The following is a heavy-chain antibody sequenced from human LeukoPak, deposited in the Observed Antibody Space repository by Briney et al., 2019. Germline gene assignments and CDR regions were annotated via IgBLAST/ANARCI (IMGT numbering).Heavy chain of an antibody. D-gene: IGHD1-14*01. J-gene: IGHJ4*02. Sequence: GGSLRLSCAASGFTFDDYAMHWVRQAPGKGLEWVSGISWNSGSIGYADSVKGRFTISRDNAKNSLHLQMNSLRAEDTALYYCAKDSYLSMYNPDYWGQGTLVTVSS. CDR2: ISWNSGSI. V-gene: IGHV3-9*01. CDR1: GFTFDDYA. CDR3: AKDSYLSMYNPDY.